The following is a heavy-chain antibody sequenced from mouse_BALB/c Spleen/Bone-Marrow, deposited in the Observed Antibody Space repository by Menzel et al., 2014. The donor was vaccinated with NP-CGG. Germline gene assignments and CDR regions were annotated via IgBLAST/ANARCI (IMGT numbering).Heavy chain of an antibody. J-gene: IGHJ3*01. CDR1: GFSLXSYG. D-gene: IGHD4-1*01. V-gene: IGHV2-2*02. Sequence: QVQLQQSGPGLVQPSQSLSITCTVSGFSLXSYGVHWVRQSPGKGLEWLGVLWSGGSTDYNAAFLSRLSISKDNSKSQVFFKMNSLQANDTARYYCARNFGLAWFAYWGQGTLVTVSA. CDR3: ARNFGLAWFAY. CDR2: LWSGGST.